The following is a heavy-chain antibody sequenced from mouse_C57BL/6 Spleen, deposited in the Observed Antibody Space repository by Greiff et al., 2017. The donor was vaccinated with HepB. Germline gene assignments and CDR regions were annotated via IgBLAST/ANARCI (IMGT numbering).Heavy chain of an antibody. J-gene: IGHJ2*01. Sequence: QVQLQQPGAELVMPGASVKLSCKASGYTFTSYWMHWVKQRPGQGLEWIGEIDPSDSYTNYNQKFKGKSTLTVDKSSSTAYMQLNSLTSEDSAVYYYARSALRRSPYFDYWGQGTTLTVSS. CDR2: IDPSDSYT. CDR1: GYTFTSYW. V-gene: IGHV1-69*01. D-gene: IGHD1-1*01. CDR3: ARSALRRSPYFDY.